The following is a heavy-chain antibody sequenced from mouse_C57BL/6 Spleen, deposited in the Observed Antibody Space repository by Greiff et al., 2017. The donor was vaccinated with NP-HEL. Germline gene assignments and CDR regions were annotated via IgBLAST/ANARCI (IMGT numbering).Heavy chain of an antibody. CDR1: GYAFSSSW. CDR3: ARAEEYDYDIDY. V-gene: IGHV1-82*01. J-gene: IGHJ2*01. CDR2: IYPGDGDT. D-gene: IGHD2-4*01. Sequence: VQLVESGPELVKPGASVKISCKASGYAFSSSWMNWVKQRPGKGLEWIGRIYPGDGDTNYNGKFKGKATLTADKSSSTAYVQLSSLTSEDSAVYFCARAEEYDYDIDYWGQGTTLTVSS.